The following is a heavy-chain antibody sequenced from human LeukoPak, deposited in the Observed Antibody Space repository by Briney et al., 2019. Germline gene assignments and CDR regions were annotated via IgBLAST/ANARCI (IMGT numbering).Heavy chain of an antibody. Sequence: PGESLKISCKGSGYSFTSYWIGWVRQMPGKGLEWMGIIYPGDSNTKYRPSFQGQVTMSADKSFSTAYLQWSSLKASDTAMYYCARRRYEYVWGDYRHSDAFDIWGQGTMVTVSS. CDR1: GYSFTSYW. CDR3: ARRRYEYVWGDYRHSDAFDI. V-gene: IGHV5-51*01. D-gene: IGHD3-16*02. CDR2: IYPGDSNT. J-gene: IGHJ3*02.